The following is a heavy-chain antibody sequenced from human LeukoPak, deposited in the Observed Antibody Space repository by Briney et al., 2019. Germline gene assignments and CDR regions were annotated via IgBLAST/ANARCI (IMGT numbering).Heavy chain of an antibody. Sequence: SETLSLTCTVSGGSISNYYWSWIRQPPGKGLEWVGYIYYSGSTNYKPSLKSRVTISVDTSKNQFSLKLSSVTAADTAVYYCARVSIITMIVVGREDAFDIWGQGTMDTVSS. CDR3: ARVSIITMIVVGREDAFDI. CDR2: IYYSGST. CDR1: GGSISNYY. D-gene: IGHD3-22*01. V-gene: IGHV4-59*01. J-gene: IGHJ3*02.